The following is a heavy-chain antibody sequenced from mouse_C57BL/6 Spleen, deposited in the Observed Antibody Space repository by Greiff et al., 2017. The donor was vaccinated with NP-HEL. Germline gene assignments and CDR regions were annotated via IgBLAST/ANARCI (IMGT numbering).Heavy chain of an antibody. J-gene: IGHJ4*01. D-gene: IGHD2-4*01. CDR2: IRSKSNNYAT. CDR1: GFSFNTYA. Sequence: EVQGVESGGGLVQPKGSLKLSCAASGFSFNTYAMNWVRQAPGKGLEWVARIRSKSNNYATYYADSVKDRFTISRDDSESMLYLQMNNLKTEDTAMYYCVRHAYDYDEGDAMDYWGQGTSVTVSS. V-gene: IGHV10-1*01. CDR3: VRHAYDYDEGDAMDY.